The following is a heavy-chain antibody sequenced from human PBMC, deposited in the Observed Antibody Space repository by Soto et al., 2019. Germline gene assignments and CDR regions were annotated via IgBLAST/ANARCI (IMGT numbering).Heavy chain of an antibody. J-gene: IGHJ6*02. CDR2: ISAYNDYT. CDR3: AREGYYSGSGSYSPPRYYGMDV. D-gene: IGHD3-10*01. Sequence: ASVKVSCKASGYTFISYCISWVRQAPGQGLEWMGWISAYNDYTNYAQKLQGRVTMTTDTSTRIAYLELRSLRSDDTAVYYCAREGYYSGSGSYSPPRYYGMDVWG. V-gene: IGHV1-18*01. CDR1: GYTFISYC.